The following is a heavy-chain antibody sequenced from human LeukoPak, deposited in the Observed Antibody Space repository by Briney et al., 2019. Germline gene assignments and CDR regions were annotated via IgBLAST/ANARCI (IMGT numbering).Heavy chain of an antibody. CDR1: GYTFTGYY. Sequence: GASVKVSCKASGYTFTGYYLHWVRQAPGQGLEWMGWINPNSGGTNYAQKFQGRVTMTRDTSISTAYMELRRLKSDDTAVYYCARVNTMVRGVIIISSSPGYWFDPWGQGTLVTVSS. V-gene: IGHV1-2*02. J-gene: IGHJ5*02. CDR3: ARVNTMVRGVIIISSSPGYWFDP. CDR2: INPNSGGT. D-gene: IGHD3-10*01.